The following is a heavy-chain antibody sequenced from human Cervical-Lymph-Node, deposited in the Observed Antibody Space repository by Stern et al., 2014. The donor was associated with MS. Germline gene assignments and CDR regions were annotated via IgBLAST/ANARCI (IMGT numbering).Heavy chain of an antibody. CDR3: ARQDLPPIDEFDI. CDR2: INTNTENP. CDR1: GYTFSNYA. V-gene: IGHV7-4-1*02. Sequence: QVQLLQPGSELKKPGASVKVSCKASGYTFSNYAMNWVRQAPGQGLEWMGWINTNTENPTYAQGFTGRFVFSLDTSVSTAFLQITSLKAEDTAVYYCARQDLPPIDEFDIWGQGTLVTVSS. J-gene: IGHJ3*02.